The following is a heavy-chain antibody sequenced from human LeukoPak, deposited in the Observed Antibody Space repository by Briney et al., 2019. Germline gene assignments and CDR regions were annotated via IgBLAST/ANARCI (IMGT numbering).Heavy chain of an antibody. CDR3: AREGGYGGVFDY. CDR1: RFTFSRYW. D-gene: IGHD5-12*01. V-gene: IGHV3-7*05. CDR2: IKQDGSEK. J-gene: IGHJ4*02. Sequence: GGSLRLPCAASRFTFSRYWMTWVRQAPGKRLEWVANIKQDGSEKYYVGSVKGRFTISRDNTKNSLYLQMNSLRAEDTAVYYCAREGGYGGVFDYWGQGTLVTVSS.